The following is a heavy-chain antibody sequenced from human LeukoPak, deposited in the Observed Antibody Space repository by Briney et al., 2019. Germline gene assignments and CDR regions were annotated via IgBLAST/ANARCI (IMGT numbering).Heavy chain of an antibody. CDR1: GFTFSSYW. J-gene: IGHJ4*02. CDR2: INSDGSST. D-gene: IGHD6-19*01. Sequence: GGSLRLSCAASGFTFSSYWMHWVRQAPGKGLVWVSRINSDGSSTSYADSVKGRFTISRDNAKNTLYLQMNSLRAEDTAVYYCARGEAVYAVAEYYFDYWGQGTLVTVSP. CDR3: ARGEAVYAVAEYYFDY. V-gene: IGHV3-74*01.